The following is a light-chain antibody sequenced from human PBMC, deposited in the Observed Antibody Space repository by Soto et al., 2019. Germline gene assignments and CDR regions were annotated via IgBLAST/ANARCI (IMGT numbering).Light chain of an antibody. CDR1: QSVSSSY. CDR3: QQYGSSSYT. CDR2: GAS. V-gene: IGKV3-20*01. J-gene: IGKJ2*01. Sequence: EIVLTQSPGTLSFSPGERAALSCSASQSVSSSYLAWYQQKPGQAPRLLIYGASSRATGIPDRFSGSGSGTDFTLTISRLEPEDVAVYYCQQYGSSSYTFGQGTQLEIK.